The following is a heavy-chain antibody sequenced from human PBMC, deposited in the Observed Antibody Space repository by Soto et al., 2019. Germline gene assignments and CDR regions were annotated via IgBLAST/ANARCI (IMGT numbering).Heavy chain of an antibody. Sequence: PSETLSLTCAVSGYSISSGYYWGWIRQPPGKGLEWIGSIYHSGSTYYNPSLKSRVTISVDTSKNQFSLKLSSVTAADTAVYYCAGGRIAVAGTFDYWGQGTLVTVSS. CDR1: GYSISSGYY. CDR3: AGGRIAVAGTFDY. J-gene: IGHJ4*02. V-gene: IGHV4-38-2*01. CDR2: IYHSGST. D-gene: IGHD6-19*01.